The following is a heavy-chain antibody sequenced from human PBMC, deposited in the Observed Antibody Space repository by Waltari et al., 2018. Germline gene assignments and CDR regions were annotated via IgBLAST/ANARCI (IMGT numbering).Heavy chain of an antibody. CDR2: IRFDGTTA. J-gene: IGHJ3*02. D-gene: IGHD4-17*01. V-gene: IGHV3-30*02. Sequence: QVQLVESGGGVVKPGGYVRLSCAWSGLPVGNFARPWVRQPPARGLEWVAFIRFDGTTAYYADSVTGRFTISRDNYESRCYLQMNSLRPEDTGVYYCVKDGDYSLPAYDAFDIWGPGTMVSVSS. CDR1: GLPVGNFA. CDR3: VKDGDYSLPAYDAFDI.